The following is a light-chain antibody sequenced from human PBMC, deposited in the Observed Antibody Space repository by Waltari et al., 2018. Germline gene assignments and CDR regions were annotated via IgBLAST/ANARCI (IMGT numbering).Light chain of an antibody. J-gene: IGLJ2*01. CDR1: VLKKKY. Sequence: SYELTQPSSVSVSPGQSAKITCSGDVLKKKYARWFQQKTGQAPVLMIYKDSERPSRIPERFSGSSSGATVTLTITGAQVEDEADYYCYSSTDNSGIFGGGTTLTVL. CDR2: KDS. CDR3: YSSTDNSGI. V-gene: IGLV3-27*01.